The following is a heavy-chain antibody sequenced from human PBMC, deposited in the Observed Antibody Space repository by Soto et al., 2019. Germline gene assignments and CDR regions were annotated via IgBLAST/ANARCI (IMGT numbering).Heavy chain of an antibody. Sequence: QVQLVQSGAEVKKPGASVKVSCKASGYTFTVYGVSWGRQAPGQGLQWMGWISAYNGNTHYAQKLQGRVTVTTDTSTSTAYMELRSLRADDTAVYYCARESSMRGLDYWGQGTLVTVSS. CDR3: ARESSMRGLDY. J-gene: IGHJ4*02. V-gene: IGHV1-18*01. D-gene: IGHD3-16*01. CDR1: GYTFTVYG. CDR2: ISAYNGNT.